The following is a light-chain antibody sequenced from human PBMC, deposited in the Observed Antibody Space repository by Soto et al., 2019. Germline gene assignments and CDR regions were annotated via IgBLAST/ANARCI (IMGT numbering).Light chain of an antibody. J-gene: IGLJ2*01. V-gene: IGLV2-11*01. Sequence: QSALTQPRSVSGSPGQSVTISCTGTSSDVGGYNYVSWYQQHPGKAPKLMIYDVSKRPSGVPDRFSGSKSGNTASLTISGLQAEDEADYYCCSYAGSYTFVVSSGGTKLTVL. CDR2: DVS. CDR3: CSYAGSYTFVV. CDR1: SSDVGGYNY.